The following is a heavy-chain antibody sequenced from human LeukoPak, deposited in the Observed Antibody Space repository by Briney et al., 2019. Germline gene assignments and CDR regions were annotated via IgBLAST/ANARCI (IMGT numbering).Heavy chain of an antibody. CDR1: GFIFRSYW. D-gene: IGHD2-15*01. Sequence: GGSLRLSCAASGFIFRSYWMHWVRQPPGKGLVWVSRINDDVSSTTCADSVKGRFTISRDNDKNTLYLQMNSLRAEDTAIYYCARDCSGGSCYSGDYWGQGTLVTVSS. CDR2: INDDVSST. V-gene: IGHV3-74*01. J-gene: IGHJ4*02. CDR3: ARDCSGGSCYSGDY.